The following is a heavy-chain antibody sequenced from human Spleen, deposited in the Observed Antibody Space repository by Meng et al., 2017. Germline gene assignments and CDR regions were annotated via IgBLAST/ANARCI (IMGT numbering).Heavy chain of an antibody. CDR1: GGSFSAYD. CDR2: INHSGST. V-gene: IGHV4-34*01. D-gene: IGHD2-21*01. CDR3: RLAYCMGDCVDY. J-gene: IGHJ4*02. Sequence: QVQVQQWGAGLLKPSETLSLTCACYGGSFSAYDWSWLRQPPGKGLEWLGQINHSGSTNDNPSLKSRVTISIDTSRNQLSLKLSSVTAADTAVYYCRLAYCMGDCVDYWGQGTLVTVSS.